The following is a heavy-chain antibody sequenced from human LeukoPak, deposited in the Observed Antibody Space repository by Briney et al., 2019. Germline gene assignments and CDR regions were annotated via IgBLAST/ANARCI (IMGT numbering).Heavy chain of an antibody. J-gene: IGHJ4*02. CDR3: VRDFVSGYGIIWYESYFDS. CDR2: ISFDGGKE. V-gene: IGHV3-30*15. D-gene: IGHD6-13*01. Sequence: GGSLRLSCAASGFTFTSHAMHWVRQAPGKGLEWVAFISFDGGKEYYAESVEGRLTISRDNSKNTLYLEMSSLKPEDTAAYYCVRDFVSGYGIIWYESYFDSWGQGTLVTVSS. CDR1: GFTFTSHA.